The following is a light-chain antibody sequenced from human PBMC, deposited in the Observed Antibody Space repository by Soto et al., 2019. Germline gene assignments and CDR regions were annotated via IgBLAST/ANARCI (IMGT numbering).Light chain of an antibody. CDR3: CSYAGSSPYV. V-gene: IGLV2-23*01. CDR2: EGS. CDR1: SSDVGSYNL. J-gene: IGLJ1*01. Sequence: QSVLTQPASVSGSPGQSITISCTGTSSDVGSYNLVSWYQQHPGKAPKLMIYEGSKRPSGVSNRFSGSKSGNTASLTISGLQAEDEADYYCCSYAGSSPYVFGTGTQVTVL.